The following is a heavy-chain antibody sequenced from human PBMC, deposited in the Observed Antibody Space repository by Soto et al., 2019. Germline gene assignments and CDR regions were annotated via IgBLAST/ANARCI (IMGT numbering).Heavy chain of an antibody. CDR3: ARDYGDWGYYYYGMDV. CDR1: GFTFSSYA. Sequence: QVQLVESGGGVVQPGRSLRLSCAASGFTFSSYAMHWVRQAPGKGLEWVAVISYDGSNKYYADSVKGRFTISRDNSKNTLYLQMNSLRAEDTAVYYCARDYGDWGYYYYGMDVWGQGTTVTVSS. J-gene: IGHJ6*02. V-gene: IGHV3-30-3*01. D-gene: IGHD4-17*01. CDR2: ISYDGSNK.